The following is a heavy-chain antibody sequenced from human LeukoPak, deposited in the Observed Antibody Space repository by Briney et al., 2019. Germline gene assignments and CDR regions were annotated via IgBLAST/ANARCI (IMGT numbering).Heavy chain of an antibody. D-gene: IGHD3-22*01. CDR1: GGSISSSNW. CDR3: AILDRGDYYDSSGYSPTYGY. V-gene: IGHV4-4*02. CDR2: IYHSGST. Sequence: KPSETLSLTCTVSGGSISSSNWWSWVRQPPGKGLEWIGEIYHSGSTNYNPSLKSRVTISVDKSKNQFSLKLSSVTAADTAVYYCAILDRGDYYDSSGYSPTYGYWGQGTLVTVSS. J-gene: IGHJ4*02.